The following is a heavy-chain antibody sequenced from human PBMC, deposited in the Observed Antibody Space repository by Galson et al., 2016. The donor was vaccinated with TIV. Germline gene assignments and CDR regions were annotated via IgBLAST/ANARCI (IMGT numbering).Heavy chain of an antibody. J-gene: IGHJ3*02. CDR2: TYYRSRWYY. V-gene: IGHV6-1*01. CDR1: GDSVSSDSAA. D-gene: IGHD2-2*01. CDR3: TRAAGKNGASCYATCETFDI. Sequence: CAISGDSVSSDSAAWNWVRQSPSRGLEWLGRTYYRSRWYYDYKVSVKSRITINPDTSKNQFSLQLNSVTPEDTDVYYCTRAAGKNGASCYATCETFDIWGQGTMVTVSS.